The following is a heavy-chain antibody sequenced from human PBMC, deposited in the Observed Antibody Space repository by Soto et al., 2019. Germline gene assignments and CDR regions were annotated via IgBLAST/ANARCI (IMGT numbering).Heavy chain of an antibody. V-gene: IGHV1-24*01. J-gene: IGHJ4*02. Sequence: ASVKVSCKVSGYTLTELSMHWVRQAPGKGLEWMGGFDPEDVETIYAQKFQGRVTMTEDTSTDTAYMELSSLRSEDTAVYYCATEPKKQQWLVPKRYFDYWGQGTLVTVSS. CDR3: ATEPKKQQWLVPKRYFDY. CDR2: FDPEDVET. CDR1: GYTLTELS. D-gene: IGHD6-19*01.